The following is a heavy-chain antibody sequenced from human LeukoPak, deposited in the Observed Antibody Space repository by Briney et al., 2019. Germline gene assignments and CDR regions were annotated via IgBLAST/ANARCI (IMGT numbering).Heavy chain of an antibody. CDR2: IYYSGST. J-gene: IGHJ4*02. Sequence: SETLSLTCTVSGGSISSYYWSWIRQPPGKGLEWIGYIYYSGSTNYNPSLKSRVTIPVDTSKNQFSLKLSSVTAADTAVYYCARGGGYDFWSGYYFDYWGQGTLVTVSS. D-gene: IGHD3-3*01. V-gene: IGHV4-59*01. CDR3: ARGGGYDFWSGYYFDY. CDR1: GGSISSYY.